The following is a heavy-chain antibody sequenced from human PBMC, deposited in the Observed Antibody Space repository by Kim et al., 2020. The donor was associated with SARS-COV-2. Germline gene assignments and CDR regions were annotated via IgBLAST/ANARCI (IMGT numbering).Heavy chain of an antibody. CDR2: ISYSGNS. CDR3: ARGQPLDY. CDR1: GGSIRSGGKF. D-gene: IGHD2-2*01. Sequence: SETLSRTCSVSGGSIRSGGKFWTWIRQHPAKGLEWIGYISYSGNSHYSPSLRSRVSISLQTSENQFSLELTSVTAADTAVYYCARGQPLDYWGPGILVTV. J-gene: IGHJ4*02. V-gene: IGHV4-31*03.